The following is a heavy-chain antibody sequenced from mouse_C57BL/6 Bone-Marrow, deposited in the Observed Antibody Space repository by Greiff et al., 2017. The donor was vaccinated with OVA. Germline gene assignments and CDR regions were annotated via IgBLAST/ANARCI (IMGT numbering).Heavy chain of an antibody. J-gene: IGHJ4*01. Sequence: VQLQQSGPELVKPGASVKMSCKASGYTFTDYNMHWVKQSHGKSLEWIGYINPNNGGTSYNQKFKGKATLTVNKSSSTAYMELRSRTSADSAVYYCARRRYGNYAMDYWGQGTSVTVSS. CDR2: INPNNGGT. D-gene: IGHD2-10*02. CDR3: ARRRYGNYAMDY. V-gene: IGHV1-22*01. CDR1: GYTFTDYN.